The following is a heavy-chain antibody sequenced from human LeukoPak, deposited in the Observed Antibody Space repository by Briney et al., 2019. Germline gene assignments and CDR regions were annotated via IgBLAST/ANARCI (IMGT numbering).Heavy chain of an antibody. Sequence: GGSLRLSCAASGFTFSDYYMSWIRQAPGKGLEWVSSISSSSSYIYYADSVKGRFTISRDNAKNSLYLQMNSLRAEDTAVYYCARDNGYGDYGFDYWGQGTLVTVSS. V-gene: IGHV3-11*06. CDR1: GFTFSDYY. CDR3: ARDNGYGDYGFDY. J-gene: IGHJ4*02. D-gene: IGHD4-17*01. CDR2: ISSSSSYI.